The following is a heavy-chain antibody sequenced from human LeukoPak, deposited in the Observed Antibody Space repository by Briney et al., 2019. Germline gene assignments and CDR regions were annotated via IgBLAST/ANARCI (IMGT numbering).Heavy chain of an antibody. CDR1: GYTFTGYY. CDR2: INPSGGST. CDR3: ASQVYAPGYYYMDV. D-gene: IGHD2/OR15-2a*01. V-gene: IGHV1-46*01. Sequence: ASVKVSCKASGYTFTGYYMHWVRQAPGQGLEWMGIINPSGGSTSYAQKFQGRITMTRDMSTSTVYMELSSLRSEDTAVYYCASQVYAPGYYYMDVWGKGTTVTVSS. J-gene: IGHJ6*03.